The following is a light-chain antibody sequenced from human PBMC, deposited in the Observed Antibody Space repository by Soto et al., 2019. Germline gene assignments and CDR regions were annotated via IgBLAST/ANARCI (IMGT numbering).Light chain of an antibody. J-gene: IGKJ2*01. CDR1: QDIRNF. Sequence: DIQMTQSPSSLSASVGDRVTITCQASQDIRNFLNWYQQKPGKAPKLLIYDASNLEAGVPLRFSGSGSGTDFTFTISSLQPEDIETYYCQQFDLLQTFGQGTNLEIK. CDR3: QQFDLLQT. CDR2: DAS. V-gene: IGKV1-33*01.